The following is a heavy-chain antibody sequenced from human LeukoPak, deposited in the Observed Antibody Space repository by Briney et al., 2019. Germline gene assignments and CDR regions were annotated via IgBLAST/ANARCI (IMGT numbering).Heavy chain of an antibody. CDR3: ARDPYDLGCADY. CDR2: INSDGRST. D-gene: IGHD3-3*01. V-gene: IGHV3-74*01. CDR1: GFTFSRYW. J-gene: IGHJ4*02. Sequence: GGSLRLSCAASGFTFSRYWMHWVRQAPGKGLVWVSRINSDGRSTNYADSVKGRFTISRDNAKNSLYLQMNSLRAEDTAVYYCARDPYDLGCADYWGQGTLVTVSS.